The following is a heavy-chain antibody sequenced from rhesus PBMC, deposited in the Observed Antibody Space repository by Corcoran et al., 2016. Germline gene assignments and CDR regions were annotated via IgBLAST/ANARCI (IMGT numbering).Heavy chain of an antibody. CDR3: TSRRSAIAAAGYDY. D-gene: IGHD6-25*01. V-gene: IGHV3S16*01. CDR1: LCTSSSYG. Sequence: EVQLVESGGGLVLPGGPLRLSCVACLCTSSSYGMGWVDQAPGKGLDWVSSISSASSYIYYAATVKGRFTISKENAKNSLSLQMNSLGAEDTAVYYGTSRRSAIAAAGYDYWGQGVLVTVSS. CDR2: ISSASSYI. J-gene: IGHJ4*01.